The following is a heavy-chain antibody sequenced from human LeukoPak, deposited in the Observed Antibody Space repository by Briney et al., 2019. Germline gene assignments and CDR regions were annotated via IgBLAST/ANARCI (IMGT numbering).Heavy chain of an antibody. CDR3: AKVRCSGGSCYSALDY. D-gene: IGHD2-15*01. J-gene: IGHJ4*02. Sequence: GGSLRLSCAASGFTVSSNYMSWVRQAPGKGLEWVSGISWNSGSIGYADSVKGRFTISRDNAKNSLYLQMNSLRAEDTALYYCAKVRCSGGSCYSALDYWGQGTLVTVSS. CDR1: GFTVSSNY. V-gene: IGHV3-9*01. CDR2: ISWNSGSI.